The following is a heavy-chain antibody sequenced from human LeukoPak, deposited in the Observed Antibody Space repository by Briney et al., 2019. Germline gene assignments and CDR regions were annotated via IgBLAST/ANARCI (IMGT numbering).Heavy chain of an antibody. D-gene: IGHD3-10*01. CDR1: GGSISSANSY. CDR3: ARTYGSGSYWSAYGMDV. CDR2: IYHSGST. V-gene: IGHV4-39*07. Sequence: SETLSLTCNVSGGSISSANSYWGWVRQPPGKGLEWIGSIYHSGSTYYNPSLKSRVTISVDTSKNQFSLKLSSVTAADTAVYYCARTYGSGSYWSAYGMDVWGQGTTVTVSS. J-gene: IGHJ6*02.